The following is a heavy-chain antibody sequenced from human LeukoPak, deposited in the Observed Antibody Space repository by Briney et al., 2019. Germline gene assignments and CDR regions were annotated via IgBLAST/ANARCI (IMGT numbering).Heavy chain of an antibody. CDR1: GFSPGTSGVE. J-gene: IGHJ4*02. CDR3: TYSPSNILPHY. V-gene: IGHV2-5*02. CDR2: IYWDDDK. D-gene: IGHD2/OR15-2a*01. Sequence: SRPTLLEPPQPLTLTSTFAGFSPGTSGVEGGWISQPPGRALERLALIYWDDDKRYSPSLKSRLTITKDTPKKQVVLTMTNMDPVDTATYYCTYSPSNILPHYWGQGTLVTVSS.